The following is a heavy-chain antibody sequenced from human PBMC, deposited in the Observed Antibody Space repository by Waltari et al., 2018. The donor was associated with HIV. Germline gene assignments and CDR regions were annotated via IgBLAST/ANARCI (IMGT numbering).Heavy chain of an antibody. J-gene: IGHJ4*02. CDR1: GGSFSGYY. CDR2: NNHSGSN. CDR3: ARGRESSRCFDY. D-gene: IGHD6-13*01. V-gene: IGHV4-34*01. Sequence: QVQLQQWGAGLLKPSETLSLTCAVYGGSFSGYYWSWIRQPPGKGLEWSGENNHSGSNNCNPSLESRVTRSVDTPKNQFSLKLSSVTAGDPDVYYCARGRESSRCFDYWGQGTRVSVSS.